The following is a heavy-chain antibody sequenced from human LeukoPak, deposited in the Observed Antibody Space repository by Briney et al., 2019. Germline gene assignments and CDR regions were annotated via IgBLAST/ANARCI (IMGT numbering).Heavy chain of an antibody. Sequence: SVKVSCKASGGTFGSYAISWVRQAPGQGLEWMGGIIPIFGTANYAQKFQGRVTITTDESTSTAYMELSSLRSEDTAVYYCASPRHYYDSSGYSYDAFDIWGQGTMVTVSS. J-gene: IGHJ3*02. CDR3: ASPRHYYDSSGYSYDAFDI. CDR1: GGTFGSYA. CDR2: IIPIFGTA. D-gene: IGHD3-22*01. V-gene: IGHV1-69*05.